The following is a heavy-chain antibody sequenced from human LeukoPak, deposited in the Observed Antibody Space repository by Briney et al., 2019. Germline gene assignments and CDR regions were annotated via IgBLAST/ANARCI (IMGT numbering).Heavy chain of an antibody. CDR2: ISSSTYI. Sequence: PGGSLRLSCAASGFTFSSYSMNWVRQAPGKGLEWDSSISSSTYIYYADSVKGRFTISRDNAKNSLYLQMSSLRAEDTAVYYCARGGLGYFDYWGQGTLVTVSS. D-gene: IGHD3/OR15-3a*01. J-gene: IGHJ4*02. CDR1: GFTFSSYS. CDR3: ARGGLGYFDY. V-gene: IGHV3-21*01.